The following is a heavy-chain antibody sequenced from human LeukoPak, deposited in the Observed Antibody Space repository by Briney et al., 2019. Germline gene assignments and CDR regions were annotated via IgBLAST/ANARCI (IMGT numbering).Heavy chain of an antibody. D-gene: IGHD1-26*01. Sequence: PGGSLRLSCAASGFTFSSDWMHWVRQAPGKGLVWVSRINSDGSSTTYADSVKGRLTISRDNARDTLYLQMNSLRAEDTAVYYCARALGSPLDYWGQGTLVTVSS. CDR1: GFTFSSDW. V-gene: IGHV3-74*01. CDR2: INSDGSST. CDR3: ARALGSPLDY. J-gene: IGHJ4*02.